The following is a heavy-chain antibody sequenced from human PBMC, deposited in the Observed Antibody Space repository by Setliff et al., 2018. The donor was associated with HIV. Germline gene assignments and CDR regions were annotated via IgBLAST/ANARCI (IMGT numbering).Heavy chain of an antibody. CDR1: GFTFSSYE. D-gene: IGHD3-3*01. J-gene: IGHJ4*02. Sequence: PGGSLRLSCAASGFTFSSYEMNWVRQAPGKGLEWVSYISSSGGTIYYADSVKGRFTISRDNAKKSLYLQMNSLRADDTAVYYCARAFSGYYSDYWGQGTLVTVSS. V-gene: IGHV3-48*03. CDR2: ISSSGGTI. CDR3: ARAFSGYYSDY.